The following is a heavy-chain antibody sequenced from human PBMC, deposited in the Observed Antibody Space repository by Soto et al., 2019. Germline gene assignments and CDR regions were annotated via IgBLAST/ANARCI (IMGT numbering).Heavy chain of an antibody. Sequence: PSETLSLTCTVSGGSISSYYWSLIRQPPGKGLEWIGYIYYSGSTNYNPSLKSRVTISVDTSKSQFSLKLSSVTAADTAVYYCARVYYVWGSYRQYYFDYWGQGTLVTVSS. D-gene: IGHD3-16*02. J-gene: IGHJ4*02. CDR1: GGSISSYY. CDR3: ARVYYVWGSYRQYYFDY. V-gene: IGHV4-59*01. CDR2: IYYSGST.